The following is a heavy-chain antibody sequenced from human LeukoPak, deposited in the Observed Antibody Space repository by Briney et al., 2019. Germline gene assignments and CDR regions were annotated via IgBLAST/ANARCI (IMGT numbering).Heavy chain of an antibody. D-gene: IGHD3-3*01. CDR2: IYHSGST. CDR1: GGSISSGGYY. Sequence: PSETLSLTCTVSGGSISSGGYYWSWIRQPPGKGLEWIGYIYHSGSTYYNPSLKSRVTISVDRSKNQFSLKLSSVTAADTAVYYCARSGDFWSGYTSDYWGQGTTVTVSS. J-gene: IGHJ4*03. V-gene: IGHV4-30-2*01. CDR3: ARSGDFWSGYTSDY.